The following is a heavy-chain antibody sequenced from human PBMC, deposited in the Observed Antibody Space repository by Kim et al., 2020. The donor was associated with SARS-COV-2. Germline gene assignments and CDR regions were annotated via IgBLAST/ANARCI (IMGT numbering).Heavy chain of an antibody. V-gene: IGHV3-30-3*01. CDR1: GFTFSSFA. Sequence: GGSLRLSCAASGFTFSSFAMHWVRQAPGRGLEWVAVISFDGNNKYFADSVKGRFTISRDNSKNTLYLQLNSLRTEDTAVYYCARSLARYYFDYWGQGTL. D-gene: IGHD3-9*01. CDR3: ARSLARYYFDY. J-gene: IGHJ4*02. CDR2: ISFDGNNK.